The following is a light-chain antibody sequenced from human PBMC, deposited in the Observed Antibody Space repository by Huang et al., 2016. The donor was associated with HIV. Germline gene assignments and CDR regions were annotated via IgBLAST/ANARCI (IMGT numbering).Light chain of an antibody. J-gene: IGKJ4*01. V-gene: IGKV3-20*01. Sequence: EIVLTQSPGTLSLSPGERATLSCRASQSVSSSYLAWYQQNTGQAPRLLIYGASNRATGIPDRFRGSGSGTDFTLTISRLEPEDFAVYFCQQYGSSSLTFGGGTKVEIK. CDR2: GAS. CDR1: QSVSSSY. CDR3: QQYGSSSLT.